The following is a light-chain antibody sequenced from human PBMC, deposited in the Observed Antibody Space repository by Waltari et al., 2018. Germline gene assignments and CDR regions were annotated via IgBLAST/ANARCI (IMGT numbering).Light chain of an antibody. V-gene: IGKV3-20*01. CDR3: QQYNNLPMT. CDR2: GAS. J-gene: IGKJ1*01. CDR1: QSVSSS. Sequence: EVVLTQSPGTLSLSPGETANLSCRASQSVSSSLAWYQQKPGQAPRLLIHGASNRATGIPDRFSGSGSGTDFTLTINRLEPEDFAVFYCQQYNNLPMTFGQGTKVEIK.